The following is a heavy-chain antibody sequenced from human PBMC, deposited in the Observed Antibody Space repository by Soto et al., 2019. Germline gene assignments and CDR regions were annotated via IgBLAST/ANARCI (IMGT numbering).Heavy chain of an antibody. Sequence: GGSLRLSCAASGFTLRNYAMSWARQAPGKGLEWVSVISGSSGTTYYADSVKGRFTISRDNSKNTLYLQMNSLRAEDTAVYYCTTDPVTMIVVVPSSGWGQGTLVTVS. CDR3: TTDPVTMIVVVPSSG. D-gene: IGHD3-22*01. V-gene: IGHV3-23*01. CDR2: ISGSSGTT. J-gene: IGHJ4*02. CDR1: GFTLRNYA.